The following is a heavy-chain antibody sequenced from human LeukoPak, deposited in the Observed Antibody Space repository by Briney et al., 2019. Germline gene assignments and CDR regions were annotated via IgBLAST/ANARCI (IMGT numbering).Heavy chain of an antibody. CDR3: ARATSYYYDSSGMDP. V-gene: IGHV4-39*07. CDR1: GGSISSSSYY. CDR2: IYYSGST. J-gene: IGHJ5*02. Sequence: PSETLSLTCTVSGGSISSSSYYWGWIRQPPGKGLEWIGSIYYSGSTYYNPSLKSRVTISVDTSRNQFSLKLSSVTAADTAVYYCARATSYYYDSSGMDPWGQGTLVTVSS. D-gene: IGHD3-22*01.